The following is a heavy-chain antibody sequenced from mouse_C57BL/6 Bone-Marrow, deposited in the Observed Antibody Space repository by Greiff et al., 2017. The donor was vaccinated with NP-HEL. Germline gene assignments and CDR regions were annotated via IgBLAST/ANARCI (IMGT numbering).Heavy chain of an antibody. D-gene: IGHD4-1*01. Sequence: QVQLQQPGAELVKPGASVKLSCKASGYTFTSYWMHWVKQRPGQGLEWIGMIHPNSGSTNYNEKFKSKATLTVDKSSSTAYMQLSSLTSEDSAVYYCALGRGYYYAMDYWGQGASVTVSS. J-gene: IGHJ4*01. V-gene: IGHV1-64*01. CDR3: ALGRGYYYAMDY. CDR1: GYTFTSYW. CDR2: IHPNSGST.